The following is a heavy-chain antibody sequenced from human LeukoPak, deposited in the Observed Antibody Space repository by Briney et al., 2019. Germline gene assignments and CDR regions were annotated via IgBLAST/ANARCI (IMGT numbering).Heavy chain of an antibody. J-gene: IGHJ5*02. CDR2: IYYSGST. Sequence: SETLSLTCTVSGGSISSSSYYWGWIRQPPGKGLEWIGSIYYSGSTYYNPSLKSRVTISVDTSKNQFSLKLSSVTAADTAVYYCAGTLYSGYPQEGWFDPWGQGTLVTVSS. D-gene: IGHD5-12*01. CDR3: AGTLYSGYPQEGWFDP. CDR1: GGSISSSSYY. V-gene: IGHV4-39*01.